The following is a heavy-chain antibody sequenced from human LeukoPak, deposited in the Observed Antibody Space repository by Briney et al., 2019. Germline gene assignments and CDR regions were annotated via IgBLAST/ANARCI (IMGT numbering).Heavy chain of an antibody. V-gene: IGHV4-34*01. CDR3: ARDLLEDYYDSSGYYDDAFDI. CDR2: INQSGTT. D-gene: IGHD3-22*01. CDR1: GESFSGYY. J-gene: IGHJ3*02. Sequence: PSETLSLTCAVQGESFSGYYWTWIRQPPGKGLEWIGEINQSGTTNYNPSLKSRVTISVDTSKNQFSLNLNSVTAADTAVYYCARDLLEDYYDSSGYYDDAFDIWGQGTMVTVSS.